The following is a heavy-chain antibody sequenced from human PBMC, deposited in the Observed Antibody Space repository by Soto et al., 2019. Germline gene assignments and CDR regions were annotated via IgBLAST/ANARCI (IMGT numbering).Heavy chain of an antibody. CDR1: GLTFSDCY. Sequence: QVQLVESGGGLVKPGGSLRLSCAASGLTFSDCYMNWIRQAPGKGLEWVSYISSSGSSINYAGSVKGRFTISRDNAKNSLYLQMNSLRAKDTAMYYCARVRFGEWGYAMDVWGQGTTVTVSS. D-gene: IGHD3-10*01. CDR2: ISSSGSSI. V-gene: IGHV3-11*01. CDR3: ARVRFGEWGYAMDV. J-gene: IGHJ6*02.